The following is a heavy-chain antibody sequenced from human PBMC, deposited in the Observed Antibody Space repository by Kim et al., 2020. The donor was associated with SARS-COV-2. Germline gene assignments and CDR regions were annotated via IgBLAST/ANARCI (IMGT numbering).Heavy chain of an antibody. Sequence: SETLSLTCTVSGYSISSGYYWGWIRQPPGKGLEWIGSIYHSGSTYYNPSLKSRVTISVDTSKNQFSLKLSSVTAADTAVYYCARDGGIAAAGMSAFDIWG. J-gene: IGHJ3*02. CDR1: GYSISSGYY. V-gene: IGHV4-38-2*02. D-gene: IGHD6-13*01. CDR2: IYHSGST. CDR3: ARDGGIAAAGMSAFDI.